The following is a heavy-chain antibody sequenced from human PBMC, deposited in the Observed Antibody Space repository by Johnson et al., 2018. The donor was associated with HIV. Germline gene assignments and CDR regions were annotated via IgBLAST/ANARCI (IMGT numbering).Heavy chain of an antibody. CDR2: IRYDGDIT. D-gene: IGHD5/OR15-5a*01. CDR3: ALYPPDAFDI. CDR1: GFTFSNYG. J-gene: IGHJ3*02. V-gene: IGHV3-30*02. Sequence: VQLLESGGGVVQPGGSLRLCCAASGFTFSNYGMHWVRQAPGKGLEWVAFIRYDGDITYYVDSVKGRFTISRDNSKNTLYLQMNSLRAEDTAVYYCALYPPDAFDIWGQGTMVTVSS.